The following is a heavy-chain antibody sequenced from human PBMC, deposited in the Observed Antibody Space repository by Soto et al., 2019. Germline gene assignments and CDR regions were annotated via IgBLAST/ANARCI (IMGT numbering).Heavy chain of an antibody. D-gene: IGHD3-9*01. CDR2: IYGIGGSGST. V-gene: IGHV4-31*03. CDR3: ARKQARYFSGIDY. Sequence: PSETLSLTCTVTGDSITSGCYYWSWIRQHPGKGLEWLGYIYGIGGSGSTLYNTSLKSRITLSVDTSKTKFSLNLSSVTVADTAVYFCARKQARYFSGIDYWGQGTLVTVSS. CDR1: GDSITSGCYY. J-gene: IGHJ4*02.